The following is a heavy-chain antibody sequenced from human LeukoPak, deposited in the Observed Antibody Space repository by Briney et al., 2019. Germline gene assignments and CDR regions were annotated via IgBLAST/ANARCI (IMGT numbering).Heavy chain of an antibody. D-gene: IGHD3-10*01. V-gene: IGHV3-20*04. CDR3: ARVSDYYGSGSYDYYYYMDV. Sequence: GGSLRLFCAASGFTFDDYGMSWVRQAPGRGLEWVSGINWNGGSTGYADSVKGRFTISRDNAKNSLYLQMNSLRAEDAALYYCARVSDYYGSGSYDYYYYMDVWGKGTTVTVSS. CDR1: GFTFDDYG. J-gene: IGHJ6*03. CDR2: INWNGGST.